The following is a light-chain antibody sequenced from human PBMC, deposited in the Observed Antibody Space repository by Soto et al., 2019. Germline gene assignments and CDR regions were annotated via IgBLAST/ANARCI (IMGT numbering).Light chain of an antibody. V-gene: IGLV2-14*01. J-gene: IGLJ1*01. CDR2: EVT. CDR3: SSYTNINTRACV. Sequence: QSALTQPASVSGSPGPSITLSCTGTSGDIGSYNRVSWYQPHPGKDPKLIIDEVTDRPSGVSNRFSVSKAGNTASLTISGLQAEDEAVYYCSSYTNINTRACVFGTGTKLTVL. CDR1: SGDIGSYNR.